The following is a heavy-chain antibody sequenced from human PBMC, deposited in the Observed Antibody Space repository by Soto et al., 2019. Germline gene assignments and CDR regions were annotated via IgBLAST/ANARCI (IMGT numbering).Heavy chain of an antibody. D-gene: IGHD6-13*01. Sequence: GGSLRLSCAASGFTFSSYDMHWVRQATGKGLEWVSAIGTAGDTYYPGSVKGRFTISRENAKNSLYLQMNSLRAGDTAVYYCARGKYHSSSWFLDDAFDIWGQGTMVTVS. CDR2: IGTAGDT. CDR1: GFTFSSYD. J-gene: IGHJ3*02. CDR3: ARGKYHSSSWFLDDAFDI. V-gene: IGHV3-13*01.